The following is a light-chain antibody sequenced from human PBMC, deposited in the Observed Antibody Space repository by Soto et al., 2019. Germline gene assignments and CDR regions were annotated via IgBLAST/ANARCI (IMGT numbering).Light chain of an antibody. CDR1: SSDIGNYNY. V-gene: IGLV2-14*01. Sequence: QSALTQPASVSGSPGQSITISCTGTSSDIGNYNYVSWYQQHPGKAPKLMIYEVSNRPSGVSYRFSGSKSGYTASLTISGLQAEDEADYYCSSYTISSTVIFGGGTKLTVL. CDR2: EVS. J-gene: IGLJ2*01. CDR3: SSYTISSTVI.